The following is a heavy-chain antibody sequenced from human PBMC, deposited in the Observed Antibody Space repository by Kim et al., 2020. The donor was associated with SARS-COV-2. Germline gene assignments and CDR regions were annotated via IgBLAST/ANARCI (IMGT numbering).Heavy chain of an antibody. CDR2: IGGGGTTT. CDR1: GFTFNTCA. Sequence: GGSLRLSCTTSGFTFNTCAMAWVRQAPGKGLEWVSTIGGGGTTTFYADSMKGRFTISRDNSKNTLYLQMNSLRADDTAVYYCAKVPRGYSPYFDFWGQGT. CDR3: AKVPRGYSPYFDF. J-gene: IGHJ4*02. D-gene: IGHD5-12*01. V-gene: IGHV3-23*01.